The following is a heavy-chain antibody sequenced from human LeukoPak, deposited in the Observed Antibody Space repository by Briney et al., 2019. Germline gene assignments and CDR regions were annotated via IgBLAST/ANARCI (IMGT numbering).Heavy chain of an antibody. CDR2: IIPIFGIA. Sequence: ASVKVSCKASGGTFTSYAISWVRQAPGQGLEWMGRIIPIFGIANYAQKFQGRATITADKSTSTAYMELSSLRSEDTAVYYCARERGTYYYDSSGYYSWGQGTLVTVSS. CDR3: ARERGTYYYDSSGYYS. CDR1: GGTFTSYA. D-gene: IGHD3-22*01. V-gene: IGHV1-69*04. J-gene: IGHJ4*02.